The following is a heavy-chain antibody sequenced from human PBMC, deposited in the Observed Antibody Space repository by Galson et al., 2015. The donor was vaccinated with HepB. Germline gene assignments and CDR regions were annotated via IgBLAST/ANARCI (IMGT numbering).Heavy chain of an antibody. CDR1: GYTFTGHY. CDR3: ARDRGSGSHFFDS. CDR2: INTNTGNS. D-gene: IGHD2-15*01. J-gene: IGHJ4*02. Sequence: SVKVSCKASGYTFTGHYIHWVRQAPGQGLEWMGWINTNTGNSMYAQSFRGRFVFSLDTSVSTAYLQISSLKAEDTAVYYCARDRGSGSHFFDSWGQGTLVTVS. V-gene: IGHV7-4-1*02.